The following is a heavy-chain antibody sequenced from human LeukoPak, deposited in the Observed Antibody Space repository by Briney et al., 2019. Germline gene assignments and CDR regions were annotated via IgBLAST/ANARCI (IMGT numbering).Heavy chain of an antibody. V-gene: IGHV3-11*05. J-gene: IGHJ4*02. D-gene: IGHD6-19*01. CDR3: ARVEVHSSGWYFDY. Sequence: GGSLRLSCAASGFTFSEYYMSWIRQAPGKGLEWVSHITSGSSYTDYADSVKGRFTISRDNAKNSLSLQMNSLRAEDTAVYYYARVEVHSSGWYFDYWGQGTLVTVSS. CDR1: GFTFSEYY. CDR2: ITSGSSYT.